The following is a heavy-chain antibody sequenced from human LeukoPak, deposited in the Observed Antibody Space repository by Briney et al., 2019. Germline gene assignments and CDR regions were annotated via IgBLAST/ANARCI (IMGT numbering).Heavy chain of an antibody. D-gene: IGHD4-17*01. CDR2: INSDGSST. Sequence: GGSLRLSCAASGFTFSSYWMHWVRQAPGKGLVWVSRINSDGSSTSYVDSVKGRFTISRDNAKSSLFLQMNSLRVEDTAVYYCARGMTTGDWGQGTLVTVSS. J-gene: IGHJ4*02. V-gene: IGHV3-74*01. CDR1: GFTFSSYW. CDR3: ARGMTTGD.